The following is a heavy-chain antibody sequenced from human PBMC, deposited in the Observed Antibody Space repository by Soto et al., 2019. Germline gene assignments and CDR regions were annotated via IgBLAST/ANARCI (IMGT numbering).Heavy chain of an antibody. Sequence: PSETLSLTCTVSGGSISSYYWSWIRQPPGKGLEWIGYIYYSGSTNYNPSLKSRVTISVDTSKNQFSLKLSSVTAADTAVYYCARHKRGYSGYDYFPGYSSGWANFDYWGQGTLVTVSS. CDR3: ARHKRGYSGYDYFPGYSSGWANFDY. CDR2: IYYSGST. J-gene: IGHJ4*02. D-gene: IGHD5-12*01. CDR1: GGSISSYY. V-gene: IGHV4-59*08.